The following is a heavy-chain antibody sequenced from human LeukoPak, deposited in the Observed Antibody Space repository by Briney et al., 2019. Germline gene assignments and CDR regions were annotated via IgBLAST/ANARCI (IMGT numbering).Heavy chain of an antibody. CDR3: ARDNFEWELSIDY. J-gene: IGHJ4*02. V-gene: IGHV3-66*01. Sequence: GGSLRLSCAASGFTVSSNYMSWVRQAPGKGLEWVSVIYSGGSTYYADSVKGRFTISRDNSKNTLYLQMNSLRAEDTAVYYCARDNFEWELSIDYWGQGTLVTVSS. D-gene: IGHD1-26*01. CDR2: IYSGGST. CDR1: GFTVSSNY.